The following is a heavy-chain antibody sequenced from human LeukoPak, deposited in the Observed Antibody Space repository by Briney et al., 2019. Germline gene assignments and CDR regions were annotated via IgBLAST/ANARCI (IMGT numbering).Heavy chain of an antibody. J-gene: IGHJ4*02. CDR2: ISTYNNNT. Sequence: ASVKVSCKASGYTFTDYYLHWVRQAPGQGLECMGWISTYNNNTNYSQKLQGRVTMTTDTSTSTAYMELRSLRSDDTAVYYCAREWGLWGSRSYYKFRDFDYWGQGTLVTVSS. CDR3: AREWGLWGSRSYYKFRDFDY. D-gene: IGHD3-10*01. V-gene: IGHV1-18*04. CDR1: GYTFTDYY.